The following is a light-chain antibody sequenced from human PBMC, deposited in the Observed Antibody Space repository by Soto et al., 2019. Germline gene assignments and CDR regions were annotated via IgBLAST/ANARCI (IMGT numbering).Light chain of an antibody. J-gene: IGLJ3*02. Sequence: SYELTQPLSVSVALGQTARITCGGNNIGSKNVHWYQQKPGQAPVLVIYRDSNRPSGIPERFSGSNSGNTATLTISRAQAGEEADYYCQTWGTGIHRGVFGGGTKLTVL. V-gene: IGLV3-9*01. CDR2: RDS. CDR1: NIGSKN. CDR3: QTWGTGIHRGV.